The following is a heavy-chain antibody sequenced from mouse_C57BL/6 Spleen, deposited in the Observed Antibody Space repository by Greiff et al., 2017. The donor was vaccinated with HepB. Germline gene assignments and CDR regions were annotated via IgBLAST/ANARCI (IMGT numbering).Heavy chain of an antibody. Sequence: QVQLQQSGPELVKPGASVKISCKASGYAFSSSWMNWVKQRPGKGLEWIGRIYPGDGDTNYNGKFKGKATLTADKSSSTAYMQLSSLTSEDSAVYFCATSYGDYYGSPSYWYFDVWGTGTTVTVSS. D-gene: IGHD1-1*01. CDR2: IYPGDGDT. CDR3: ATSYGDYYGSPSYWYFDV. J-gene: IGHJ1*03. V-gene: IGHV1-82*01. CDR1: GYAFSSSW.